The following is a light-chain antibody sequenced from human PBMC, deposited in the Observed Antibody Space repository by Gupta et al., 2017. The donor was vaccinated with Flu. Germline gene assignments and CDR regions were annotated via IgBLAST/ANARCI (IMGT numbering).Light chain of an antibody. Sequence: QSALTQPASVSGSPGQPITISCTGPSSDVGIYNLVSWYQQHPGKAPKLMIYEGSKRPSGVSNRFSGSKSGNTASLTISGLQAEDEADYYCCSYAGSSTLYVFGTGTKVTVL. J-gene: IGLJ1*01. CDR2: EGS. V-gene: IGLV2-23*01. CDR1: SSDVGIYNL. CDR3: CSYAGSSTLYV.